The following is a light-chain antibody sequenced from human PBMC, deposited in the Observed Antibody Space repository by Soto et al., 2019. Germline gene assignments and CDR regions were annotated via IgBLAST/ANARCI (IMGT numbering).Light chain of an antibody. CDR1: QDISVY. J-gene: IGKJ5*01. CDR3: QKFNTAPLT. CDR2: SAS. V-gene: IGKV1-27*01. Sequence: DIQMTQSPSSLSASVGDRVTITCRASQDISVYLAWYQQKPGKVPKLLIYSASTLQPGVPSRFSVSGSGTDFTLTISSLQPEDVPTYLCQKFNTAPLTFGQGTRLEIK.